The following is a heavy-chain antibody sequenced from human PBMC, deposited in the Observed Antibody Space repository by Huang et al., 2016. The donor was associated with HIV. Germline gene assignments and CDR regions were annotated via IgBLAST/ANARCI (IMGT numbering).Heavy chain of an antibody. D-gene: IGHD6-13*01. CDR3: AKGGSAAAVLDF. V-gene: IGHV3-30*18. CDR1: GFTFSSYG. J-gene: IGHJ4*02. Sequence: QVQLVESGGGVVQPGRSLRISCAASGFTFSSYGMHWVRQAPGKGLEGVAGRSYDAKTKYYADSVKGRFSISRDNSKTTVYLQLNSLRLEDTAVYYCAKGGSAAAVLDFWGQGTLVTVSS. CDR2: RSYDAKTK.